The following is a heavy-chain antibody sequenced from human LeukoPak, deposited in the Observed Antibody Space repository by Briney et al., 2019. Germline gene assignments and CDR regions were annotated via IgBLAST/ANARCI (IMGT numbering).Heavy chain of an antibody. Sequence: PGGSLRLSCVVSGFTFKNYWMSWVRQAPGKGLEWVAYIKHDGSDKSYVDSVKGRFTISRDNAKSSLYLQMNSLRAEDTAVYYCQHPITLPDWGQGILVTVSS. D-gene: IGHD1-14*01. J-gene: IGHJ4*02. CDR3: QHPITLPD. V-gene: IGHV3-7*01. CDR1: GFTFKNYW. CDR2: IKHDGSDK.